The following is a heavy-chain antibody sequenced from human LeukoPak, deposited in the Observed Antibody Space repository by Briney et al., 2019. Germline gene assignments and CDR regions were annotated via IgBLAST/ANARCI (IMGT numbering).Heavy chain of an antibody. J-gene: IGHJ4*02. V-gene: IGHV3-23*01. Sequence: GGSLRLSCAASGFTFSSYAMSWVRQAPGKGLEWVSAISGSGGSTYYADSVKGRFTISRDNSKNRLYLQMNSLRAEDTAVYYCAKDWSLRSELDYWGQGTLVTVSS. CDR1: GFTFSSYA. D-gene: IGHD3-3*01. CDR3: AKDWSLRSELDY. CDR2: ISGSGGST.